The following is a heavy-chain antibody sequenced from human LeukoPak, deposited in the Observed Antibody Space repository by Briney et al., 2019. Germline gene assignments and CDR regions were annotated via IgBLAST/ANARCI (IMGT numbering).Heavy chain of an antibody. CDR2: IHHSGNS. Sequence: SETLSLTCTVSGASVTNYYWSWIRQSPGKGLEWISYIHHSGNSDYNPSLRSRVTTSLDTSKNQFSLNLISVTAADTAVYYCTRGHWGLQSWSQGTLVTVSS. CDR1: GASVTNYY. V-gene: IGHV4-59*02. J-gene: IGHJ5*02. D-gene: IGHD7-27*01. CDR3: TRGHWGLQS.